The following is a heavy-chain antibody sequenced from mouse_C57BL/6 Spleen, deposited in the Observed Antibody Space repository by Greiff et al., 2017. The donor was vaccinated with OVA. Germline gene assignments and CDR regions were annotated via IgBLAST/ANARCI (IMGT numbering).Heavy chain of an antibody. V-gene: IGHV1-82*01. J-gene: IGHJ3*01. D-gene: IGHD2-5*01. CDR2: IYPGDGDT. CDR1: GYAFSSSW. CDR3: ASYYSNYGAWFAY. Sequence: QVQLQQSGPELVKPGASVKISCKASGYAFSSSWMNWVKQRPGVGLEWIGRIYPGDGDTNYNGKFKGKATLTADKSSSTAYMQLSSLTSEDSAVYFCASYYSNYGAWFAYWGQGTLVTVSA.